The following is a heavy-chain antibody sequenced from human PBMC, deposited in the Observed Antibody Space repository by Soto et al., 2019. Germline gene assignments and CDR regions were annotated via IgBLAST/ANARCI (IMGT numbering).Heavy chain of an antibody. CDR2: AIPALGKT. CDR3: ARGPFRPSAMDV. V-gene: IGHV1-69*10. D-gene: IGHD3-10*01. CDR1: GDNFKKNV. Sequence: ASVKVSCKTSGDNFKKNVFTWVRQAPGQGLEWMGGAIPALGKTHYIEKFQGRVTITVDDATRTVYMEVRDLTSEDTAIYYCARGPFRPSAMDVWGQGTTVTVSS. J-gene: IGHJ6*02.